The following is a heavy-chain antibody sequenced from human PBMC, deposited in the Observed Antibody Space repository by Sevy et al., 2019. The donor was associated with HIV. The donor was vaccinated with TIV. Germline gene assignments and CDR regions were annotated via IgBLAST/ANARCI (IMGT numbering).Heavy chain of an antibody. J-gene: IGHJ6*02. CDR2: ISSSSSYI. CDR3: AREGGHVNIFGVVPRDVMDV. CDR1: GFTFSPYS. D-gene: IGHD3-3*02. Sequence: GGSLRLSCAASGFTFSPYSMNWVRQAPGKGLEWVSSISSSSSYIYYADSVKGRFIISRDNAKNSLYLQMNSLRAEDTAVYYCAREGGHVNIFGVVPRDVMDVWGQGTTVTVSS. V-gene: IGHV3-21*01.